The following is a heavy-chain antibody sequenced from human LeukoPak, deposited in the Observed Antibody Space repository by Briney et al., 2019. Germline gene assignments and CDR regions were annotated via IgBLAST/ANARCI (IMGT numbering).Heavy chain of an antibody. V-gene: IGHV3-20*04. D-gene: IGHD6-13*01. CDR3: ARGTLKAAATDFDY. CDR1: GFTFDDYD. Sequence: PGGSLRLSCAASGFTFDDYDMSWVRQAPGKGLEWVSGINWNGGSTGYADSVKGRFTISRDNAKNSLYLQMNSLRAEDTALYYCARGTLKAAATDFDYWGQGTLVTVSS. CDR2: INWNGGST. J-gene: IGHJ4*02.